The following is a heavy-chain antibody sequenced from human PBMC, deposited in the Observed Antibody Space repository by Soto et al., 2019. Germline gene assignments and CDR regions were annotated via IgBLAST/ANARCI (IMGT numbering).Heavy chain of an antibody. CDR2: IDPSDSYT. CDR1: GYSFTSYW. CDR3: ASAYSSSENYYYYYYMDV. D-gene: IGHD6-6*01. Sequence: PGESLKISCKGSGYSFTSYWISWVRQMPGKGLEWMGRIDPSDSYTNYSPSFQGHVTISADKSISTAYLQWSSLKASDTAMYYCASAYSSSENYYYYYYMDVWGKGTTVTV. J-gene: IGHJ6*03. V-gene: IGHV5-10-1*01.